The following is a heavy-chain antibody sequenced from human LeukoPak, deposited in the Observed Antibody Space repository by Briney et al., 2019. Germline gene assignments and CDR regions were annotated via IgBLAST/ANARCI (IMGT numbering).Heavy chain of an antibody. CDR1: GGSISSSSYY. CDR2: IYYSGST. Sequence: SETLSLTCTVSGGSISSSSYYWGWIRQPPGKGLEWIGSIYYSGSTYYNPSLKSRVTISVDTSKNQFSLKLSSVTAADTAVYYCARQPVGSSDDAYYFDYWGQGTLVTVSS. D-gene: IGHD3-10*01. CDR3: ARQPVGSSDDAYYFDY. J-gene: IGHJ4*02. V-gene: IGHV4-39*01.